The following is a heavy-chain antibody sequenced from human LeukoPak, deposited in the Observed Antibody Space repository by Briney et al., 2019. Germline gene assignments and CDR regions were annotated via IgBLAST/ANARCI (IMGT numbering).Heavy chain of an antibody. CDR3: ARDRISINALDM. D-gene: IGHD1-14*01. CDR2: ISHIGST. CDR1: GASISGHY. V-gene: IGHV4-59*11. Sequence: PSETLSLTCTVSGASISGHYLTWIRQPPGKGLEWIGYISHIGSTNFNPSLKSRVTISVDTSKNQFSLKLTSATAADTAVYYCARDRISINALDMWGQGTMATVSS. J-gene: IGHJ3*02.